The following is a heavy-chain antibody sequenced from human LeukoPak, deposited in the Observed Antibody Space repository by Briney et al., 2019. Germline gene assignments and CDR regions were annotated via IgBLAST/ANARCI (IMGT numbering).Heavy chain of an antibody. Sequence: PGGSLRLSCAASGFTFSTYAMHWVRQAPGKGLEWVAVTSSDGSVKYYADSVKGRFTISRDNSKNTLHLQMNSLRAEDTALYYSAREDYEGNSLGDLQHWGQGTPVTVSA. D-gene: IGHD3-10*01. J-gene: IGHJ1*01. CDR2: TSSDGSVK. CDR3: AREDYEGNSLGDLQH. CDR1: GFTFSTYA. V-gene: IGHV3-30*04.